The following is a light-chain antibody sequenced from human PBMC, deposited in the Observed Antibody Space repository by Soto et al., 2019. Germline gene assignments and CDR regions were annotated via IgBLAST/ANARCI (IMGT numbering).Light chain of an antibody. CDR2: AAS. CDR1: QGISSY. V-gene: IGKV1-9*01. J-gene: IGKJ1*01. CDR3: QHYNSYSEA. Sequence: DIQLTQSPSFLSASVGDRVTITCRASQGISSYLAWYQQKPGKAPKLLIYAASTLQSGVPSRFSGSGSGTEFTLTISSLQPDDFATYNCQHYNSYSEAFGQGTKVELK.